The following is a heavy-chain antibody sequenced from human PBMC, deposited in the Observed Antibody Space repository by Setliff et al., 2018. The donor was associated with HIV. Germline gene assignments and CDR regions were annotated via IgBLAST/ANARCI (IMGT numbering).Heavy chain of an antibody. D-gene: IGHD2-8*01. CDR2: INWDGSRV. J-gene: IGHJ6*03. V-gene: IGHV3-20*04. CDR1: GLSFAEYG. CDR3: ATWGHCTNGVCFPRNANYYYYYMDV. Sequence: GGSMRLSCVVSGLSFAEYGMNWVRQSPGKGLEWVAGINWDGSRVTYTDSVKGRFTVSRDNAKNSLYLQMYSLRAEDTAVYYCATWGHCTNGVCFPRNANYYYYYMDVWGRGTTVTVSS.